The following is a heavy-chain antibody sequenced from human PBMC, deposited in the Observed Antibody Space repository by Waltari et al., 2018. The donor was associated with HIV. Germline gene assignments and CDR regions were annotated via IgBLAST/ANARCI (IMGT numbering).Heavy chain of an antibody. CDR3: AKDPGPTGSDVG. D-gene: IGHD3-16*01. CDR1: GFTFDDYA. J-gene: IGHJ4*02. CDR2: ISWNSGSI. V-gene: IGHV3-9*01. Sequence: EVQLVESGGGLVQPGRSLRLSCAASGFTFDDYAMHWVRQAPGKGLEWVSGISWNSGSIGKAESVKGRFTISRDNAKNSLYLQMNSLRAEDTALYYCAKDPGPTGSDVGWGQGTLVTVSS.